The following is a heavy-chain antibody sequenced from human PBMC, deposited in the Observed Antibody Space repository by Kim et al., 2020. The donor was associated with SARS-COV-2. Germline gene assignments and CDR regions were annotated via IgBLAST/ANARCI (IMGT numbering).Heavy chain of an antibody. J-gene: IGHJ3*02. CDR3: ARKGGYDFWSGYYPNDAFDI. CDR2: ISAYNGNT. D-gene: IGHD3-3*01. Sequence: ASVKVSCKASGYTFTSYGISWVRQAPGQGLEWMGWISAYNGNTNYAQKLQGRVTMTTDTSTSTAYMELRSLRSDDTAVYYCARKGGYDFWSGYYPNDAFDIWGQGTMVTVSS. V-gene: IGHV1-18*04. CDR1: GYTFTSYG.